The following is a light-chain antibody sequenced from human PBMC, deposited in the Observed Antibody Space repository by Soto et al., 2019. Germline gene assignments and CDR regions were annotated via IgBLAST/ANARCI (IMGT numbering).Light chain of an antibody. CDR2: KVS. CDR1: QSISDW. CDR3: QHPGT. J-gene: IGKJ1*01. V-gene: IGKV1-5*03. Sequence: DIQLTQSPSTLSASVGDSVTITCRASQSISDWLAWFQQKPGQAPKLLIYKVSNLESGVPSRFSGSGSGTEVTLTISSLQPDDCATYYCQHPGTFGQGTKVEIK.